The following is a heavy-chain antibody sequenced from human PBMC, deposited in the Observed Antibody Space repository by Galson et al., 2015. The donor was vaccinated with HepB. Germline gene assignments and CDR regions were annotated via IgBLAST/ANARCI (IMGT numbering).Heavy chain of an antibody. V-gene: IGHV5-51*01. D-gene: IGHD4-23*01. J-gene: IGHJ4*02. CDR1: GYSFTSYW. Sequence: QSGAEVKKPGESLKISCTGSGYSFTSYWIGWVRQMPGKGLEWMGIIYPGDSDTRYSPSFQGQVTISADKSISTAYLQWSSLKASDTAMYYCARQSEEADYGGNSPLDYWGQGTLVTVSS. CDR3: ARQSEEADYGGNSPLDY. CDR2: IYPGDSDT.